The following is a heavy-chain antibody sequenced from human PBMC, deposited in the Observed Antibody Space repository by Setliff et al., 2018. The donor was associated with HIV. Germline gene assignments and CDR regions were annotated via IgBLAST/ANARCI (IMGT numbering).Heavy chain of an antibody. D-gene: IGHD5-18*01. CDR2: INPNSGGT. CDR3: AREIYSYGHPVAFDI. V-gene: IGHV1-2*02. Sequence: ASVKVSCKTSGYTFVGYYMHWVRQAPGQGLEWMGWINPNSGGTTYAQNFQGRVTLTRDTSVSTAYMELTRLRSDDTAVYYCAREIYSYGHPVAFDIWGQGTMVTVSS. CDR1: GYTFVGYY. J-gene: IGHJ3*02.